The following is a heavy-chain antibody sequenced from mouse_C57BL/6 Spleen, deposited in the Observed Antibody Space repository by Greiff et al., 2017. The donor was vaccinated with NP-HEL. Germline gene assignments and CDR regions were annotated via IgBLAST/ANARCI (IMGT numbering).Heavy chain of an antibody. CDR3: ARGGAYYSLAY. V-gene: IGHV3-6*01. Sequence: DVKLQESGPGLVKPSQSLSLTCSVTGYSITSGYYWNWIRQFPGNKLEWMGYISYDGSNNYNPSLKNRISITRDTSKNQFFLKLNSVTTEDTATYYCARGGAYYSLAYWGQRTLVTVSA. J-gene: IGHJ3*01. D-gene: IGHD2-12*01. CDR1: GYSITSGYY. CDR2: ISYDGSN.